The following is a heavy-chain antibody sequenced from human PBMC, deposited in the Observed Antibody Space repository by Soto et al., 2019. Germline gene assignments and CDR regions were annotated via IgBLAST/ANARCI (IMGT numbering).Heavy chain of an antibody. D-gene: IGHD3-10*01. CDR3: ARVEGMAGCDY. V-gene: IGHV4-30-4*01. CDR1: GGFIRSGDYY. CDR2: IYYSGST. Sequence: QVQLQESGPGLVKPSQTLSLTCTVSGGFIRSGDYYWSWIRQPPGKGLEWSGNIYYSGSTYYNPSLERRLTISVDTSKNQFSLKLSSVTAADTAVYYCARVEGMAGCDYWGQGTLVTVSS. J-gene: IGHJ4*02.